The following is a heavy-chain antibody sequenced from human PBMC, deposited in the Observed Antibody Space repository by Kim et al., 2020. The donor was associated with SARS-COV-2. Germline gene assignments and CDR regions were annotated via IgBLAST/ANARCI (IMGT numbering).Heavy chain of an antibody. D-gene: IGHD3-16*01. CDR2: ISGSGDNT. CDR3: ARDTFSKNWKEYFHH. V-gene: IGHV3-23*01. J-gene: IGHJ1*01. CDR1: GFTFSTYA. Sequence: GGSLRLSCAASGFTFSTYAMTWVRQAPGKGLECVSGISGSGDNTYYADSVKGRFTISRDNSRNTLYLQMNSLRADDTALYYCARDTFSKNWKEYFHHWGQGTLVTVSS.